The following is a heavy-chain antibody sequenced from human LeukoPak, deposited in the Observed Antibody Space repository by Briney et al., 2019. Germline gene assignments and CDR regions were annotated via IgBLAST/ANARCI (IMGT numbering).Heavy chain of an antibody. CDR1: GFTFSSYA. CDR2: ISYDGSNK. V-gene: IGHV3-30-3*01. CDR3: ARAGSY. J-gene: IGHJ4*02. Sequence: GGSLRLSCAASGFTFSSYAMHWVRQAPGKGLEWVAVISYDGSNKYYADSVKGRFTISRDNSKNTPYLQMNSLRAEDTAVYYCARAGSYWGQGTLVTVSS.